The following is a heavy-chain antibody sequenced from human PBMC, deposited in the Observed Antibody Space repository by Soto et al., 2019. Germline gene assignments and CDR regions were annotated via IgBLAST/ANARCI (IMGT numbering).Heavy chain of an antibody. D-gene: IGHD3-22*01. Sequence: ASVKVSCKASGYTFTSYAMHWVRQAPGQRLEWTGWINAGNDNTKYSQKFQGRVTITRDTSASTAYMELSSLRSEDTAVFYCARETSSGYSFAFDIWGQGTMVT. V-gene: IGHV1-3*01. CDR1: GYTFTSYA. CDR2: INAGNDNT. J-gene: IGHJ3*02. CDR3: ARETSSGYSFAFDI.